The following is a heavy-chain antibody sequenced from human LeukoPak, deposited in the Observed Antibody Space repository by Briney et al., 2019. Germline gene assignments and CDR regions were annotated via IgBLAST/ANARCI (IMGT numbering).Heavy chain of an antibody. V-gene: IGHV3-23*01. D-gene: IGHD1-1*01. CDR1: GFSFSYYA. Sequence: GGSLRLSCAASGFSFSYYAMGWVRQAPGMGLEWVSGISGSGDGTFYADSVKGRFTISRDNSKNTLYLQMNSLRAEDTAIYHCATYINWVAGDVWGQGTTVIVSS. CDR2: ISGSGDGT. J-gene: IGHJ6*02. CDR3: ATYINWVAGDV.